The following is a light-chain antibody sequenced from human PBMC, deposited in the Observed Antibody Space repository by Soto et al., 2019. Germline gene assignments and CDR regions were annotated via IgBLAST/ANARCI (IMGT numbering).Light chain of an antibody. CDR1: QSVGSRS. V-gene: IGKV3-20*01. Sequence: EIVLTQSPGTLSLSPGERATLSCRASQSVGSRSLAWYQQKPGQAPRVLLYGTSERATGIPDRFSGSGSGTEFTLTISRLEPEDFAVYFCQHYGRSPTFGQGTKVDIK. J-gene: IGKJ1*01. CDR2: GTS. CDR3: QHYGRSPT.